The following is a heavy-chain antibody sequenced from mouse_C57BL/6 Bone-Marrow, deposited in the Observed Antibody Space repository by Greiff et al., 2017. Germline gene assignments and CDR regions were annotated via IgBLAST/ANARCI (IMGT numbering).Heavy chain of an antibody. V-gene: IGHV1-82*01. CDR2: IYPGDGDT. J-gene: IGHJ4*01. Sequence: VQPGASVKISCKASGYAFSSSWMNWVKQRPGKGLEWIGRIYPGDGDTNYNGKFKGKATLTADKSSSTAYMQLSSLTSEDSAVYFCARNVFYAMDYWGQGTSVTVSS. CDR3: ARNVFYAMDY. CDR1: GYAFSSSW.